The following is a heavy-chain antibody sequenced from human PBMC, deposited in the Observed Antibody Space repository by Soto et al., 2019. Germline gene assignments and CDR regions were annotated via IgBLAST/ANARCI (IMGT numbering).Heavy chain of an antibody. J-gene: IGHJ3*02. Sequence: QVQLVESGGGVVQPGRSLRLSCAASGFSFTTYVMHWVRQAPGKGLEWVAVISHDGSYKYYGDAVKGRFTISRDTSKNAVYLEMNSLRPEDTAVYYCAKVLLAIVGTTLPRDAFNIWGQGTMVTVSS. CDR1: GFSFTTYV. CDR3: AKVLLAIVGTTLPRDAFNI. CDR2: ISHDGSYK. D-gene: IGHD1-26*01. V-gene: IGHV3-30*18.